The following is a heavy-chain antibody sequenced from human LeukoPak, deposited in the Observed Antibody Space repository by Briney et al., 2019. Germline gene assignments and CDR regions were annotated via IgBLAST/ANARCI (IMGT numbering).Heavy chain of an antibody. Sequence: KPSETLSLTCTVSGGSISSGGYYWSWIRQHPGKGLEWIGYIYYSGSTYYNPSLKSRVTMSVDTSKNQFSLKLSSVTAADTAVYYCARVEREIYGAFDIWGQGTMVTVSS. CDR1: GGSISSGGYY. J-gene: IGHJ3*02. D-gene: IGHD1-1*01. V-gene: IGHV4-31*03. CDR3: ARVEREIYGAFDI. CDR2: IYYSGST.